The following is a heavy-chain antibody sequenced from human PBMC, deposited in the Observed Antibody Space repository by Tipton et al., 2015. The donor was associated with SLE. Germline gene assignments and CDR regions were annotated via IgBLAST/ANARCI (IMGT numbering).Heavy chain of an antibody. V-gene: IGHV4-61*05. CDR3: ARGGLFFYYGMDV. Sequence: TLSLTCAVYGGSISSSSSYYWAWLRQPPGKGLEWIGYIYYSGITNYKPYLNSRVTISVDTSKNQFSLKLSSVTAADTAVYYCARGGLFFYYGMDVWGQGTTVTVSS. CDR1: GGSISSSSSYY. D-gene: IGHD2-21*01. CDR2: IYYSGIT. J-gene: IGHJ6*02.